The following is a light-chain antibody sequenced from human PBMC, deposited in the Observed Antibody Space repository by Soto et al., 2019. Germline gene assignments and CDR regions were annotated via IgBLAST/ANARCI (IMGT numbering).Light chain of an antibody. CDR2: AAS. CDR1: QGISKL. Sequence: DIQMTQSPSSVSASVGDSVTIACRASQGISKLLAWYQQKPGKAPKLLIYAASRLESGVPSRFSGSRFGPDFTLTISSLQPEDAATYYCQQTNSFLFTFGPGTKVDVK. CDR3: QQTNSFLFT. J-gene: IGKJ3*01. V-gene: IGKV1-12*01.